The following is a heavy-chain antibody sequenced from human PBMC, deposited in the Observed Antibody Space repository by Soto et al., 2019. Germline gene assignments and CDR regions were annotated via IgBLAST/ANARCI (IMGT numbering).Heavy chain of an antibody. J-gene: IGHJ4*02. CDR2: ISSTGASI. Sequence: EAQLAESGGGLVQPGGSLRLSCAASGFTFSNFAVHWVRQAPGKGPEFVSGISSTGASIFYADSVKGRVTISRDNSKNTVNLQMGSLKPEDTAVYYCARARIGAAGTKYYFDYWGRGTLVTVSS. CDR3: ARARIGAAGTKYYFDY. CDR1: GFTFSNFA. V-gene: IGHV3-64*07. D-gene: IGHD6-13*01.